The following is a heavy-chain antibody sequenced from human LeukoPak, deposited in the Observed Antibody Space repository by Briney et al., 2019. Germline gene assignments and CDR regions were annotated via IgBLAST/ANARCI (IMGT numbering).Heavy chain of an antibody. J-gene: IGHJ6*02. D-gene: IGHD3-10*01. Sequence: SETLSLTCTVSGGSISSYYWSWIRQPPGKGLEWIGYIYYSGSTNYNPSLKSRVTISVDTSKNQFSLKLSSVTAADTAVYYCARDLPRRNYYGSGSYLYYGMDVWGQGTTVTVSS. CDR3: ARDLPRRNYYGSGSYLYYGMDV. V-gene: IGHV4-59*01. CDR1: GGSISSYY. CDR2: IYYSGST.